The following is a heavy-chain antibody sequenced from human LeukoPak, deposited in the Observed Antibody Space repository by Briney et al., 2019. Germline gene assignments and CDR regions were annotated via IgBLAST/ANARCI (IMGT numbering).Heavy chain of an antibody. CDR3: ARDFFGWSSLGH. CDR1: GFTFRSNW. CDR2: VQPDGSAK. Sequence: PGGSLRPSCAASGFTFRSNWMNWVRQAPGKGLEWVAHVQPDGSAKIYADSVKGRFTISRDNAKDSVYLQMNSLRVEDTAVYYCARDFFGWSSLGHWGQGTLVTVSS. V-gene: IGHV3-7*01. J-gene: IGHJ1*01. D-gene: IGHD6-19*01.